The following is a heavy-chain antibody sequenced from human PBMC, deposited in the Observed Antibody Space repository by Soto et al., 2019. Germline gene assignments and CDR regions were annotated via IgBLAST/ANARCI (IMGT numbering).Heavy chain of an antibody. V-gene: IGHV4-61*01. CDR2: IYYSGST. CDR3: ARSGAGSGWL. Sequence: KTSETLSLTCTVSGGSVSSGRYYWSWSRRPPGKGLEWIGYIYYSGSTNYNPSLQSRVTISVDTSNNQFSLKMSSVTAADTAVYYCARSGAGSGWLGGQGTLVTVSS. D-gene: IGHD6-19*01. J-gene: IGHJ4*02. CDR1: GGSVSSGRYY.